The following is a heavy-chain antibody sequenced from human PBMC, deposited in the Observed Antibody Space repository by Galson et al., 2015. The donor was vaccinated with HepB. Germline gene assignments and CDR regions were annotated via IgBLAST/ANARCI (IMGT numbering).Heavy chain of an antibody. D-gene: IGHD3-3*01. J-gene: IGHJ5*02. CDR1: GYTFTSYA. CDR2: INTNTGNP. Sequence: SVKVSCKASGYTFTSYAMNWVRQAPGQGLEWMGWINTNTGNPTYAQGFTGRVVFSLDTSVSTAYLQISSLKAEDTAVYYCARDFGDLITIFGVVIKPHWFDPWGQRTLVTVSS. V-gene: IGHV7-4-1*02. CDR3: ARDFGDLITIFGVVIKPHWFDP.